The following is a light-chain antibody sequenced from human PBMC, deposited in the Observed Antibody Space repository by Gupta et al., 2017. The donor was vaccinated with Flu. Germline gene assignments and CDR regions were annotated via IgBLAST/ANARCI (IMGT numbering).Light chain of an antibody. CDR3: QQRSELT. CDR1: QSVSGGY. J-gene: IGKJ4*01. Sequence: IVLTQSPATLSLSPGERATLSCRASQSVSGGYLGWYQQKPGQAPRLLIFDTYNRATGIQDRFSGSGSGTDFTLTSSSLETEDFEVYYCQQRSELTFGGGTKVEIK. V-gene: IGKV3-11*01. CDR2: DTY.